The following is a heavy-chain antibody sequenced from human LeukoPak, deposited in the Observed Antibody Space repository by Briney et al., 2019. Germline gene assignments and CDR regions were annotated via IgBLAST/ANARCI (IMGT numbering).Heavy chain of an antibody. CDR1: RYTFTSYD. CDR3: AKFSWGDGYNSGASGFDP. J-gene: IGHJ5*02. Sequence: GASVKVSCKASRYTFTSYDINWVRQATGQGLEWMGWMNPNSGNTGYAQKFQGRVTITRNTSISTAYMELSSLRSEDTAVYYCAKFSWGDGYNSGASGFDPWGQGTLVTVSS. V-gene: IGHV1-8*03. D-gene: IGHD5-24*01. CDR2: MNPNSGNT.